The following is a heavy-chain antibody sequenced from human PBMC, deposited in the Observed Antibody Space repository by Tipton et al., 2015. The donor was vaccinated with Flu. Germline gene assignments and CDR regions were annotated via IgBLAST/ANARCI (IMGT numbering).Heavy chain of an antibody. D-gene: IGHD2-2*01. Sequence: SLRLSCAASGFTFSSYGMHWVRQAPGKGLEWVAFIRYDGSNKYYADSVKGRFTISRDNSKNTLYLQMNSLRAEDTAVYYCAKEEGYCSSTSCQITYYYYGMGVWGQVTTVTVSS. CDR1: GFTFSSYG. CDR3: AKEEGYCSSTSCQITYYYYGMGV. CDR2: IRYDGSNK. V-gene: IGHV3-30*02. J-gene: IGHJ6*02.